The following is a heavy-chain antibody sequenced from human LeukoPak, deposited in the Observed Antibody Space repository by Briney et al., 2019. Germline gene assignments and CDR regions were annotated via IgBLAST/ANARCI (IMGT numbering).Heavy chain of an antibody. Sequence: PLQTLSLTCAVYGGSFSGYYWSWIRQPPGKGLEWLGEIDHSGSTNYNPSLKSRVTISVDMSKNQFSLKLSSVTDADTAVYYCARGGGYYYDWGQGNLVTVSS. V-gene: IGHV4-34*01. CDR2: IDHSGST. J-gene: IGHJ4*02. D-gene: IGHD3-22*01. CDR3: ARGGGYYYD. CDR1: GGSFSGYY.